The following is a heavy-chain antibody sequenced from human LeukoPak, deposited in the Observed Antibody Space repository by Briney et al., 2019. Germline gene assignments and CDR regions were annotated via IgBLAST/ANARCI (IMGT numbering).Heavy chain of an antibody. Sequence: AGGSLRLSCAASGFTFSSYEMNWVRQAPGKGLEWVSYISSSGSTIYYADSVKGRFTISRDSAKNSLYLQMNSLRAEDTAVYYCARADVVDTAMAFDYWGQGTLVTVSS. CDR2: ISSSGSTI. D-gene: IGHD5-18*01. CDR1: GFTFSSYE. V-gene: IGHV3-48*03. CDR3: ARADVVDTAMAFDY. J-gene: IGHJ4*02.